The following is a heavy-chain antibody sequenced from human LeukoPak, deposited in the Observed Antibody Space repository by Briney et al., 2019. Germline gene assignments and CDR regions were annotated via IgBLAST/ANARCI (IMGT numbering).Heavy chain of an antibody. CDR3: ARDKGHSSGWYR. Sequence: GGSLRLSCAASGFTFSSYSMNWVRQAPGKGLEWVSSISSSSSYIYYADSVKGRFTISRDNVKNSLYLQMNSLRAEDTAVYYCARDKGHSSGWYRWGQGTLVTVSS. V-gene: IGHV3-21*01. D-gene: IGHD6-19*01. CDR1: GFTFSSYS. CDR2: ISSSSSYI. J-gene: IGHJ5*02.